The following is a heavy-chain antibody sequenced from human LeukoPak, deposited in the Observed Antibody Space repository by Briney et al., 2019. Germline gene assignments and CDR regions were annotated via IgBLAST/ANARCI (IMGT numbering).Heavy chain of an antibody. CDR2: IKPDGNEK. J-gene: IGHJ4*02. CDR3: ASGVGTTTRLSDY. Sequence: GGSLRLSCAVSGFTFSSYWMSWVRQAPGKGLEWVAIIKPDGNEKYYVDSVKGRFTISRDNAKNSLYLHMNSLRAEDTAVYYCASGVGTTTRLSDYWGQGTLVTVPS. CDR1: GFTFSSYW. D-gene: IGHD1-26*01. V-gene: IGHV3-7*01.